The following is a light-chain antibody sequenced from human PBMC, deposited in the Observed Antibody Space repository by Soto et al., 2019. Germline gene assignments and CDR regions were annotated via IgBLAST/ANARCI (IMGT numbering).Light chain of an antibody. CDR3: QQYQSYSQ. J-gene: IGKJ1*01. CDR2: KAS. V-gene: IGKV1-5*03. CDR1: ESINSW. Sequence: DIQMTQSPSTLSASVGDRVTITCWASESINSWLAWYQQKPGKAPKLLIYKASNLESGVPSRFSGSGSGTEFTLTITSLQPYDCATYPSQQYQSYSQLGQWPEV.